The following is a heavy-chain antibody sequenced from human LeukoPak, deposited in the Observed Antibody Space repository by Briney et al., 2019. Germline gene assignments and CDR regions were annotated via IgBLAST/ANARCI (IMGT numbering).Heavy chain of an antibody. CDR3: ATGRVSDTTLVSWFDT. CDR2: IILTSPTA. CDR1: GGTLSTHA. D-gene: IGHD5-18*01. Sequence: GASVKVSCKASGGTLSTHAVSWVRQAPGQGLEWMGGIILTSPTANYAQKFQDRVTITMDQYTTYMELSSLRSDGTAVYYCATGRVSDTTLVSWFDTWGQGTLVTVSS. V-gene: IGHV1-69*05. J-gene: IGHJ5*02.